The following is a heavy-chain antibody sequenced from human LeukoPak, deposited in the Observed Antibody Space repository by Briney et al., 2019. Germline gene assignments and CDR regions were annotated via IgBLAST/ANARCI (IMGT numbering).Heavy chain of an antibody. D-gene: IGHD1-26*01. CDR3: AKERSGSYPQGLAS. CDR2: IRYDGSNK. CDR1: GFTFSSYG. J-gene: IGHJ5*02. V-gene: IGHV3-30*02. Sequence: AGGSLRLSCAASGFTFSSYGMHWVRQAPGKGLEWVAFIRYDGSNKYYADSVKGRFTISRDNSKNTLYLQMNSLRAEDTAVYYWAKERSGSYPQGLASWAQEPLVTAS.